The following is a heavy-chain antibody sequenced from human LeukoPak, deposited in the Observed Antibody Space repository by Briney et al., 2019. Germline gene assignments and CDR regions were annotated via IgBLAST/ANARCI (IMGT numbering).Heavy chain of an antibody. CDR3: ARQRSEQWLDV. V-gene: IGHV1-69*02. CDR1: GYTFTSYY. CDR2: IIPILGIA. Sequence: SVKVSCKASGYTFTSYYMHWVRQAPGQGLEWMGRIIPILGIANYAQKFQGRVTITADKSTSTAYMELSSLRSEDTAVYYCARQRSEQWLDVWGQGTLVTVSS. D-gene: IGHD6-19*01. J-gene: IGHJ4*02.